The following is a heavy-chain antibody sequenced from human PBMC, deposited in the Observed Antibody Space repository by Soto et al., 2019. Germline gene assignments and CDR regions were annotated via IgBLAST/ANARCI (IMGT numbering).Heavy chain of an antibody. J-gene: IGHJ4*02. V-gene: IGHV3-23*01. CDR1: GFTFSSYA. CDR3: ASRPENYYYGSGSYYNPNY. CDR2: ISGSGGST. Sequence: PGGSLRLSCAASGFTFSSYAMSWVRQAPGKGLEWVSAISGSGGSTYYADSVKGRFTISRDNSKNTLYLQMNSLRAEDTAVYYCASRPENYYYGSGSYYNPNYWGQGTLVTVSS. D-gene: IGHD3-10*01.